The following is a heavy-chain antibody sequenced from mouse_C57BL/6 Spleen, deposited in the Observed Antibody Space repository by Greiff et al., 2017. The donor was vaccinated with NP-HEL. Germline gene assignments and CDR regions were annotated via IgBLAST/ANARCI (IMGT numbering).Heavy chain of an antibody. J-gene: IGHJ1*03. V-gene: IGHV1-69*01. CDR2: IDPSDSYT. Sequence: QVQLQQPGAELVMPGASVKLSCKASGYTFTSYWMHWVKQRPGQGLEWIGEIDPSDSYTNYNQKFKGKSTLTVDKSSSTAYMQLSSLTSEDSAVYYCARVGAGSYRYFDVWGTGTTVTVSS. CDR3: ARVGAGSYRYFDV. CDR1: GYTFTSYW. D-gene: IGHD3-3*01.